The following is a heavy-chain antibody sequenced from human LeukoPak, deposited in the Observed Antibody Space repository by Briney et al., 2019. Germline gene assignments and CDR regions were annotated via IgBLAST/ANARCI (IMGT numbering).Heavy chain of an antibody. CDR2: ISGSGGST. CDR1: GFTFSSYA. D-gene: IGHD6-19*01. Sequence: GGSLRLSCAASGFTFSSYAMSWVRQPPRKGLEWVSGISGSGGSTYYADSVKGRFTISRENAKNSLYLQMNSLRAEDTAVYYCARGSTSVAGSPIDYWGQGTLVTVSS. CDR3: ARGSTSVAGSPIDY. V-gene: IGHV3-23*01. J-gene: IGHJ4*02.